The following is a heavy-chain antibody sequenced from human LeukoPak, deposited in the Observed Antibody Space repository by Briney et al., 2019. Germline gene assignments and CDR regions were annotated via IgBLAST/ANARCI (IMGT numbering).Heavy chain of an antibody. J-gene: IGHJ4*02. Sequence: PGGSLRLSCAASGFTFSSYAMSWVRQAPGKGLEWVANIKQDGSEKYYVDSVKGRFTISRDNAHNSLYLQMNSLRAEDTAVYHCVRAIGGYASYWGQGTLVTVSS. CDR3: VRAIGGYASY. V-gene: IGHV3-7*01. CDR2: IKQDGSEK. CDR1: GFTFSSYA. D-gene: IGHD5-12*01.